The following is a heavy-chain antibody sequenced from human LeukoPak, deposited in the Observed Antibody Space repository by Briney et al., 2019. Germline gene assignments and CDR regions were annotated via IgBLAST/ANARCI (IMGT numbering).Heavy chain of an antibody. D-gene: IGHD6-13*01. Sequence: PGGSLRLSCAASGFTFSSYWMHWVRQAPGKGLEWVSAISGSGGSTYYADSVKGRFTISRDNSKNTLYLQMNSLRAEDTAVYYCAKDTKRAAADQYYYYYGMDVWGQGTTVTVSS. CDR3: AKDTKRAAADQYYYYYGMDV. V-gene: IGHV3-23*01. J-gene: IGHJ6*02. CDR2: ISGSGGST. CDR1: GFTFSSYW.